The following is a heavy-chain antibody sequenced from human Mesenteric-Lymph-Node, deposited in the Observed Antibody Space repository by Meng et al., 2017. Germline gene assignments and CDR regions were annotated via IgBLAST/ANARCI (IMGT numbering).Heavy chain of an antibody. CDR2: INPSGPST. CDR1: GYTFTTYF. CDR3: VRESGDGDFYFDY. V-gene: IGHV1-46*01. J-gene: IGHJ4*02. Sequence: ASVKVSCKASGYTFTTYFIHWVRQAPGEGLEWMGLINPSGPSTIYAQKFQGKVTMTRDTSTSTVFMDLSSLTSDDTAVYYCVRESGDGDFYFDYWGQGTLVTVSS. D-gene: IGHD2-21*02.